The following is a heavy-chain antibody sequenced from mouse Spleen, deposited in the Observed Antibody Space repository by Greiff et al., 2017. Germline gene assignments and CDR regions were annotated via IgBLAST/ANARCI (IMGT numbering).Heavy chain of an antibody. CDR1: GISITTGNYR. Sequence: EVKVEESGPGLVKPSQTVFLTCTVTGISITTGNYRWSWIRQFPGNKLEWIGYIYYSGTITYNPSLTSRTTITRDTPKNQFFLEMNSLTAEDTATYYCAGGYDYDDYAMDYWGQGTSVTVSS. V-gene: IGHV3-5*01. J-gene: IGHJ4*01. D-gene: IGHD2-4*01. CDR2: IYYSGTI. CDR3: AGGYDYDDYAMDY.